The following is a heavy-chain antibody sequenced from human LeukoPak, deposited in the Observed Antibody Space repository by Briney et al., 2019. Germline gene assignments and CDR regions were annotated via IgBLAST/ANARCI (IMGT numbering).Heavy chain of an antibody. Sequence: SETLSLTCTVSGGSIRSSYYYWGWIRQPPGKGLEWIGSIYDSGSTYYNPSLKSRVTISVDTSKNQFSLKLSSVTAADTAVYYCARDRYGDHTYFDYWGRGTLVTVSS. CDR3: ARDRYGDHTYFDY. J-gene: IGHJ4*02. CDR2: IYDSGST. CDR1: GGSIRSSYYY. D-gene: IGHD4-17*01. V-gene: IGHV4-39*07.